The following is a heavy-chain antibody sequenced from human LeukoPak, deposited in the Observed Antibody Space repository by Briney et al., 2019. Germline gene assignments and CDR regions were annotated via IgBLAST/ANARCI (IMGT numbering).Heavy chain of an antibody. J-gene: IGHJ3*01. D-gene: IGHD3-10*01. CDR3: ARTASGLFDL. V-gene: IGHV3-48*04. CDR2: ISSSSSAN. Sequence: PGGSLRLSCAASGFTLSSYSMNWVRQAPGKGLEWVSYISSSSSANYYADSVKGRFTISRDNAKNSLYLQMDSLRPDDTAVYYCARTASGLFDLWGQGTLVVVSS. CDR1: GFTLSSYS.